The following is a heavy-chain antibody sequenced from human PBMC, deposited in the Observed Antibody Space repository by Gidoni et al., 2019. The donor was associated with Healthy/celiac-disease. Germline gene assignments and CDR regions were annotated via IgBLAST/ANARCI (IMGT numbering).Heavy chain of an antibody. CDR3: ARDRRLYSSSSRGYGMDV. CDR1: GFTFSSYA. J-gene: IGHJ6*02. Sequence: QVQLVESGGGVVQPGRSLRLSCAASGFTFSSYAMHWVRQAPGKGLEWVAVISYDGSNKYYADSVKGRFTISRDNSKNTLYLQMNSLRAEDTAVYYCARDRRLYSSSSRGYGMDVWGQGTTVTVSS. CDR2: ISYDGSNK. V-gene: IGHV3-30*01. D-gene: IGHD6-6*01.